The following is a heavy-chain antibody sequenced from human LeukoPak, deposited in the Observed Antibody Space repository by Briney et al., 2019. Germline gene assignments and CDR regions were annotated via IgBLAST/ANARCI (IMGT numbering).Heavy chain of an antibody. Sequence: GGSLRLSCAASGFTFSSYAMSWVRQAPGKGLEWVANIKQTGSEKNYVDSVKGRFTISRDNAKNSLYLQMNNLRAEDTAIYYCVRIDNYYDGSGYYHGLFDYWGQGTLVTVSS. D-gene: IGHD3-22*01. CDR2: IKQTGSEK. CDR3: VRIDNYYDGSGYYHGLFDY. J-gene: IGHJ4*02. V-gene: IGHV3-7*01. CDR1: GFTFSSYA.